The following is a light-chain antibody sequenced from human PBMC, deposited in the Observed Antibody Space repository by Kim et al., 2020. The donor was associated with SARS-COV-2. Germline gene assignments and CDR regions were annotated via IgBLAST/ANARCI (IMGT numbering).Light chain of an antibody. J-gene: IGKJ1*01. CDR1: EAFNSGY. CDR3: QQYGPSPT. V-gene: IGKV3-20*01. Sequence: LSPGERATLSCRASEAFNSGYLAWYQQKPGQAPRLLIYGASDRATGVPDRFSGSGSGTDFTLTISRLEPEDFAVYHCQQYGPSPTFGQGTKVDIK. CDR2: GAS.